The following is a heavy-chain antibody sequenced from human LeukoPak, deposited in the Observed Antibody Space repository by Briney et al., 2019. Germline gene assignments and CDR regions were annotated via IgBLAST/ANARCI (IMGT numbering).Heavy chain of an antibody. Sequence: GGSQRLSCSASGVTFSSYAMHCVRQAPGKGLEYVSAISSNGGSTYYADSVKGRFTFSRDNSKNTLFLQVSSLRAEDTAVYYCVKGAAAGILEGSTGFDYGGEGTLVTVS. CDR2: ISSNGGST. J-gene: IGHJ4*02. V-gene: IGHV3-64D*09. D-gene: IGHD6-13*01. CDR3: VKGAAAGILEGSTGFDY. CDR1: GVTFSSYA.